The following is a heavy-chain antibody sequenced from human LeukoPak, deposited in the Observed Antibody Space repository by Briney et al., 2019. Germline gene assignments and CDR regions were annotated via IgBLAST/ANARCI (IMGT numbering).Heavy chain of an antibody. CDR1: GGSFSGYY. D-gene: IGHD3-10*01. V-gene: IGHV4-34*01. J-gene: IGHJ5*02. CDR3: ARAWGPLWFGPHNWFDP. CDR2: INHSGST. Sequence: SETLSLTCAVYGGSFSGYYWSWIRQPPGKGLEWIGEINHSGSTNYNPSLKSRVTISVDTSKNQFSLKLSSVTAADTAVYYCARAWGPLWFGPHNWFDPWGQGTLVTVSS.